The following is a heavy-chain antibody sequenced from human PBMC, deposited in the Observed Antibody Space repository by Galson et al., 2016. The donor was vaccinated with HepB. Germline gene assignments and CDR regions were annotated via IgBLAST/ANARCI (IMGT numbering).Heavy chain of an antibody. CDR2: IYPGDSDT. Sequence: QSGAEVKKPGESLKISCRGSGYSFSSYWIGWVRQMPGKGLEWLGNIYPGDSDTRYSPSFQGQVSTPADKSITTAYLQWSSLKASDTAFYSCARRGSGWSLFDSWGQGTQVTVSS. V-gene: IGHV5-51*01. J-gene: IGHJ4*01. D-gene: IGHD6-19*01. CDR3: ARRGSGWSLFDS. CDR1: GYSFSSYW.